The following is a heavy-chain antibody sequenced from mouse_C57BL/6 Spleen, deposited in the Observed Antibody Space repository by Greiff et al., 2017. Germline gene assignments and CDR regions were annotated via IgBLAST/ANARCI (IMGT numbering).Heavy chain of an antibody. CDR1: GFTFSNYW. CDR2: IRLKSDNYAT. D-gene: IGHD2-4*01. CDR3: TTYYEYDGYFDV. Sequence: EVKLVESGGGLVQPGGSMKLSCVASGFTFSNYWMNWVRQSPEKGLEWVAQIRLKSDNYATHYAETVKGRFTISRDDSKSSVYLQMNNLRAEDTGIYYCTTYYEYDGYFDVWGTGTTVTVSS. V-gene: IGHV6-3*01. J-gene: IGHJ1*03.